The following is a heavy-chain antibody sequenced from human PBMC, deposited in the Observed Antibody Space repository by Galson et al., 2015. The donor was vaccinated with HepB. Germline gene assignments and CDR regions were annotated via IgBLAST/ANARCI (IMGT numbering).Heavy chain of an antibody. CDR2: INHSGNT. CDR1: GGSLSGYI. D-gene: IGHD2/OR15-2a*01. V-gene: IGHV4-34*01. Sequence: SETLSLTCAVYGGSLSGYIWNWIRQPPGKGLEWIGKINHSGNTEYNPSLKSRVTISVDKSKNQFSLKVNSVTAADTAVYFCARVPFEGAQYGMDVWGQGTTVSVSS. J-gene: IGHJ6*02. CDR3: ARVPFEGAQYGMDV.